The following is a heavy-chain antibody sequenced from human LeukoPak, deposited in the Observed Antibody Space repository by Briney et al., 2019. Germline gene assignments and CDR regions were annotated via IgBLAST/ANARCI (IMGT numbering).Heavy chain of an antibody. CDR2: IKQDGSRQ. D-gene: IGHD3-10*01. CDR3: ARALGRD. Sequence: GGSLRLSCAASGFTFSNYWMSWFRQAPGKGLEWVANIKQDGSRQYYVDSVKGRFTISRDNAKNSLFLQMNSLRADDTAVYYCARALGRDWGQGTLVTVSS. J-gene: IGHJ1*01. V-gene: IGHV3-7*01. CDR1: GFTFSNYW.